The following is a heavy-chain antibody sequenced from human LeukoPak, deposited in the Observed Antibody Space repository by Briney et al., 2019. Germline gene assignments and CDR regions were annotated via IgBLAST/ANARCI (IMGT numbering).Heavy chain of an antibody. Sequence: GGSLRLSCAASGFTFSSYGMHWVRQAPGKGLEWVAVIWYDGSIKYYADSVKGRFTISRDNSKNTLYLQMNSLRAEDTAVYHCARDDRRASIVVVPAAPDYWGQGTLVTVSS. V-gene: IGHV3-33*01. CDR2: IWYDGSIK. D-gene: IGHD2-2*01. J-gene: IGHJ4*02. CDR3: ARDDRRASIVVVPAAPDY. CDR1: GFTFSSYG.